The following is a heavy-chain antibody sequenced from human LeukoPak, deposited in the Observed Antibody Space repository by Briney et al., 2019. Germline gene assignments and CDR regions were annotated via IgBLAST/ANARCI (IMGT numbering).Heavy chain of an antibody. CDR2: ISDSDGST. Sequence: GGSLRLSCAASGFTFSSYAMSWVRQAPGKGLEWVSSISDSDGSTYYADSVKGRFTISRDNSKNTLYLQMSSLRAEDTAVYYCAKDPMTTVTTTAYWGQGTLVTVSS. CDR1: GFTFSSYA. D-gene: IGHD4-17*01. J-gene: IGHJ4*02. V-gene: IGHV3-23*01. CDR3: AKDPMTTVTTTAY.